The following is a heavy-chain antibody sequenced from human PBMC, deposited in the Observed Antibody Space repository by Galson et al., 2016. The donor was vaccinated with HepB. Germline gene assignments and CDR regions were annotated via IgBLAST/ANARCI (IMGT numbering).Heavy chain of an antibody. CDR2: INTGNGNT. V-gene: IGHV1-3*04. CDR3: ATGCSSIRCYVDWFAP. D-gene: IGHD2-2*01. Sequence: SVKVSCKASGYTFTSYGLNWVRQAPGQRLEWMGWINTGNGNTKYSQKFQGRVTFTRDTSATTGYMELSSLRSEDTAVYYCATGCSSIRCYVDWFAPWGQGTTVTVSS. J-gene: IGHJ5*02. CDR1: GYTFTSYG.